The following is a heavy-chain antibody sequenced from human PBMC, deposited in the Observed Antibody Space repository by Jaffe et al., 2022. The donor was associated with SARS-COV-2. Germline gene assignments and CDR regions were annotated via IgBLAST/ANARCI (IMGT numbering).Heavy chain of an antibody. J-gene: IGHJ6*02. D-gene: IGHD4-4*01. CDR2: INHSGST. CDR1: GGSFSGHY. Sequence: QVQLQQWGTGLLKPSETLSLTCAVYGGSFSGHYWNWIRQPPGTGLEWIGEINHSGSTNYNPSLKSRVTISVDTSKNQFSLKLSSVTAADTAVYYCARGLPVSTFYSYYGVDVWGLGTTVTVSS. CDR3: ARGLPVSTFYSYYGVDV. V-gene: IGHV4-34*01.